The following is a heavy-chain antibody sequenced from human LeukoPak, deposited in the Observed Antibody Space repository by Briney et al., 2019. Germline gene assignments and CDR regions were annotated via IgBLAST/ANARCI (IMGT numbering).Heavy chain of an antibody. CDR2: ISSSGSLV. J-gene: IGHJ6*03. Sequence: PGGSLRLSCAASGFTFSDYYMSWVRQAPGKGLEWVSYISSSGSLVYYTDSVKGRFTISRDSAKNSLYLQMNSLRAEDTAMYYCARVREHCYDSYGYSYYYYYYMDVWGKGTTVTISS. CDR1: GFTFSDYY. D-gene: IGHD3-22*01. V-gene: IGHV3-11*01. CDR3: ARVREHCYDSYGYSYYYYYYMDV.